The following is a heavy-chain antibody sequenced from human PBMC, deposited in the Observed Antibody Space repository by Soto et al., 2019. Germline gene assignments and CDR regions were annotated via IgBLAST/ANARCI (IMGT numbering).Heavy chain of an antibody. CDR2: ISPYNGNT. CDR1: GYTFTSDA. D-gene: IGHD6-25*01. V-gene: IGHV1-18*01. CDR3: ARHQGRREDY. J-gene: IGHJ4*02. Sequence: AAVNGSFKASGYTFTSDAISWVGQAPVQGPDWMGWISPYNGNTAYAQKLQGRVIMPTDPTPITAYMELRNLRSADTAVYYCARHQGRREDYWGQGTLLSV.